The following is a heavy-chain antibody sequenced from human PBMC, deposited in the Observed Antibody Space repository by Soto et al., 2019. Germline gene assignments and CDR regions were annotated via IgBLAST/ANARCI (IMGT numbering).Heavy chain of an antibody. V-gene: IGHV1-69*02. D-gene: IGHD2-15*01. CDR2: IIPILGIA. J-gene: IGHJ5*02. CDR1: GGTFSSYT. Sequence: SVKVSCKASGGTFSSYTISWVRQAPGQGLEWMGRIIPILGIANYAQKFQGRVTITADKSTSTAYMELSSLRSEDTAVYYCARVFSGCSGGSCYSGSGWFDPWGQGTLVTVSS. CDR3: ARVFSGCSGGSCYSGSGWFDP.